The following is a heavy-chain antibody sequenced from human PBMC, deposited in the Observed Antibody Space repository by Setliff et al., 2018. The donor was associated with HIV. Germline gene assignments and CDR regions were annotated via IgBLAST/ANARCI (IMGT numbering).Heavy chain of an antibody. J-gene: IGHJ5*02. CDR2: INTQTGSP. Sequence: ASVKVSCKASGYSFINYAMNWVRQAPGQGLEWMGWINTQTGSPTYAQAFTGRFVFSVDTSVTTTYLQISGLKADDTAVYYCARALYGENGGDLNWLDPWGQGTLVTVSS. CDR1: GYSFINYA. D-gene: IGHD4-17*01. V-gene: IGHV7-4-1*02. CDR3: ARALYGENGGDLNWLDP.